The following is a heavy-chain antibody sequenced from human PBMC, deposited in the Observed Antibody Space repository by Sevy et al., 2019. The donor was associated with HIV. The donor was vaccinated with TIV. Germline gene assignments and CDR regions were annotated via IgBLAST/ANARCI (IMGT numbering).Heavy chain of an antibody. CDR3: ARDLPPSATTVAHFDC. J-gene: IGHJ4*02. V-gene: IGHV3-48*03. D-gene: IGHD4-17*01. Sequence: GGSLRLSCAASGFPFSSYEMNWVRQAPGKGLEWVSYISNSGTTISYSDSVKGRFTISRDNARNSLYLQMNSLRAEDTAVYYCARDLPPSATTVAHFDCWGQGTLVTVSS. CDR2: ISNSGTTI. CDR1: GFPFSSYE.